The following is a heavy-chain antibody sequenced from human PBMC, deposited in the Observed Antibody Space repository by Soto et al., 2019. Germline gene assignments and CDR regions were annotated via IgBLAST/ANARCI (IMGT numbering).Heavy chain of an antibody. Sequence: EVQLVESGGGLVQPGGSLRLYCGASGFTFSNHWMHWVRQVPGKGLVWVSRINSGGSSTTYADSVKGRFTISRDNAKNTLYLQLNSLRAEDTAVYYCARGWSYGAFDIWGQGTMVTVSS. CDR1: GFTFSNHW. J-gene: IGHJ3*02. D-gene: IGHD3-16*01. CDR2: INSGGSST. V-gene: IGHV3-74*01. CDR3: ARGWSYGAFDI.